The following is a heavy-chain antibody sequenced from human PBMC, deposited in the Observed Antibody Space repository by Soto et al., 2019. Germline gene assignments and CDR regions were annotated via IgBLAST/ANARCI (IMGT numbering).Heavy chain of an antibody. V-gene: IGHV4-34*01. D-gene: IGHD2-15*01. Sequence: PSETLSLTCAVYGGSFSGYYWSWIRQPPGKGLEWIGEINHSGSTNYNPSLKSRVTISVDTSKNQFSLKLSSVTAADTAVYYCARGEYCSGGSCYPRLDPWGQGTLVTVSS. J-gene: IGHJ5*02. CDR1: GGSFSGYY. CDR3: ARGEYCSGGSCYPRLDP. CDR2: INHSGST.